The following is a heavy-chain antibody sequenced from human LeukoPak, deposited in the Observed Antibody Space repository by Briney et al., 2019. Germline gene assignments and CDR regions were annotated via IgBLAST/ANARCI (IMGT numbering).Heavy chain of an antibody. J-gene: IGHJ5*02. CDR3: ARGSVRLSGYYGSGSYYGWFDP. Sequence: SETLSLTCAVYGGSFSGYYCSWIRQPPGKGLEWIGEINHSGSTNYNPSLKSRVTISVDTSKNQFSLKLSSVTAADTAVYYCARGSVRLSGYYGSGSYYGWFDPWGQGTMVTVSS. D-gene: IGHD3-10*01. CDR1: GGSFSGYY. V-gene: IGHV4-34*01. CDR2: INHSGST.